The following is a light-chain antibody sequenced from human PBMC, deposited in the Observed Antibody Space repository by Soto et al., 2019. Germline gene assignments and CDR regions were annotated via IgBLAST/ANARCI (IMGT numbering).Light chain of an antibody. CDR1: ESISIW. Sequence: DVQMTQSPSTLSASVGDRVTITCRARESISIWLAWYQQKPGKAPKLLIYDASSLESGVPSRFSGSGSGTEGTITISSLKNDDCATYYCQQYYSYTWTFGQGTKVDIK. J-gene: IGKJ1*01. CDR2: DAS. V-gene: IGKV1-5*01. CDR3: QQYYSYTWT.